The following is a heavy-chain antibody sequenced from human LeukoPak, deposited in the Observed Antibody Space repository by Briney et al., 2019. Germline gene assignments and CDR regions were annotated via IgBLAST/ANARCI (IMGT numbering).Heavy chain of an antibody. V-gene: IGHV3-66*01. CDR2: IYSGGST. J-gene: IGHJ4*02. CDR1: GFTFSNSW. CDR3: ARDNWGSGRTNAGFDY. D-gene: IGHD7-27*01. Sequence: GGSLRLSCSVSGFTFSNSWVNWVRQAPGKGLEWVSVIYSGGSTYYADSVKGRFSISRDTSKNTLYLQMNSLRAEDTAAYYCARDNWGSGRTNAGFDYWGQGILVTVSS.